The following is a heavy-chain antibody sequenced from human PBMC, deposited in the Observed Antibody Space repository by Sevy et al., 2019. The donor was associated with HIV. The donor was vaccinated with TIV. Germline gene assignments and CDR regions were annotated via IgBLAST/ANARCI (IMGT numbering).Heavy chain of an antibody. V-gene: IGHV1-3*01. J-gene: IGHJ6*02. Sequence: ASVKVSCKASGYTFTSYAMHWVRQAPGQRLEWMGWINAGNGNTKYSQKFQGRVTITRDTSASTAYMELSSLRSEDTAVDYCARDIVVVPAAMDDYYYGMDVWGQGTTVTVSS. D-gene: IGHD2-2*01. CDR1: GYTFTSYA. CDR3: ARDIVVVPAAMDDYYYGMDV. CDR2: INAGNGNT.